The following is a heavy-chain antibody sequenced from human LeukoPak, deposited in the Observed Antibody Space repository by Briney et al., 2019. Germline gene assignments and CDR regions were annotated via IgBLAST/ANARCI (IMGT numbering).Heavy chain of an antibody. CDR3: ARGEGEYYFDY. D-gene: IGHD6-6*01. CDR1: GFTFSNYT. V-gene: IGHV3-30-3*01. Sequence: GGSLRLSCAASGFTFSNYTMHWVRQAPGKGLEWVAVISYDGSNKYYADSVTGRFTISRDNSKNTLYLQMNSLRAEDTAVYYCARGEGEYYFDYWGQGTLVTVSS. CDR2: ISYDGSNK. J-gene: IGHJ4*02.